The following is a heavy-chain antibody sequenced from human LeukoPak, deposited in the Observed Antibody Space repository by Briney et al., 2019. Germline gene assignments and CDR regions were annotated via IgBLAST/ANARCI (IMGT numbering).Heavy chain of an antibody. Sequence: PGGSLRLSCAASGFTFSSYWMHWVRQAPGKGLVWVSRINTDGTSTTYVDSVKGRFTISRDNAKNTLYLQMNSLRAEDTAVYYCARHYDSREDWFDPWGQGTLVTVSS. CDR2: INTDGTST. D-gene: IGHD3-22*01. J-gene: IGHJ5*02. CDR1: GFTFSSYW. V-gene: IGHV3-74*01. CDR3: ARHYDSREDWFDP.